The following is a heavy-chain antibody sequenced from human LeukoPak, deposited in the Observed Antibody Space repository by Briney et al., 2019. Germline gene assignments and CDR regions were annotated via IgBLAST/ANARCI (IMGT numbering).Heavy chain of an antibody. Sequence: ASVKVSCKASGYSFTGHYMHWVRQAPGQGLEWMGWINPKSGGTNYAQKFQGRVTMTRDTSISTAYMDMSSLRSDDTAVYYCARNLWIGESSDAFDMWGQGTMVTVSS. CDR2: INPKSGGT. D-gene: IGHD3-10*01. J-gene: IGHJ3*02. CDR3: ARNLWIGESSDAFDM. CDR1: GYSFTGHY. V-gene: IGHV1-2*02.